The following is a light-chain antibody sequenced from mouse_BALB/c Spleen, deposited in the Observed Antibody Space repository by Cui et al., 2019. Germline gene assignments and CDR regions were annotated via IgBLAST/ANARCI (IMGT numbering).Light chain of an antibody. CDR3: LQYDEFPPT. V-gene: IGKV14-111*01. CDR1: QDINSY. CDR2: RAN. J-gene: IGKJ1*01. Sequence: DIKMTQSPSSMYASLGERVTITCKASQDINSYLSWFQQKPGKSPKTLIYRANRLVDGVPSRFSGRGSGQDYSLTISSLEYEDMGIYYCLQYDEFPPTFGGGTKLEIK.